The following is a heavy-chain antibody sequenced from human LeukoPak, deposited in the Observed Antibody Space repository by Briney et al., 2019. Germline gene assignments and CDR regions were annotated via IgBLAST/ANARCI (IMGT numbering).Heavy chain of an antibody. V-gene: IGHV3-7*03. CDR2: IKHDGSEK. J-gene: IGHJ4*02. Sequence: GGSLRLSCAASGFTFSSYWMSWVRQAPGKGLEWVANIKHDGSEKYHVDSVKGRFTISRDNSKNTLFLQMNSLRAEDTAVYYCAKEFSGGWSFDYWGQGTLVTVSS. CDR1: GFTFSSYW. CDR3: AKEFSGGWSFDY. D-gene: IGHD6-19*01.